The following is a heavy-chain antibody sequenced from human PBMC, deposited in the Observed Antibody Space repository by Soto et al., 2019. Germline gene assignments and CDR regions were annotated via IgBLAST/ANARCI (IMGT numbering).Heavy chain of an antibody. J-gene: IGHJ4*02. Sequence: ASVKVSCKASGYTFTSYAMHWVRQAPGQRLEWMGWINAGNGNTKYSQKFQGRVTITADESTSTAYMELSSLRSEDTAVYYCAREGTTGTTYFDYWGQGTLVTVSS. CDR3: AREGTTGTTYFDY. CDR1: GYTFTSYA. D-gene: IGHD1-1*01. V-gene: IGHV1-3*01. CDR2: INAGNGNT.